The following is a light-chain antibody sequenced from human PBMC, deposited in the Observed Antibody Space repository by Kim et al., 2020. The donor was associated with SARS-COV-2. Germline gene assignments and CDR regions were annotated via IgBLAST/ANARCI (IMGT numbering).Light chain of an antibody. V-gene: IGKV3-20*01. Sequence: SSYSAWSQQRPGQAPRLLIFAASTRASGIPDRFSGSGSGTDYTLTISRLEPEDFGVYYCQQYGSSPRTFGQGTKVDIK. CDR3: QQYGSSPRT. CDR1: SSY. CDR2: AAS. J-gene: IGKJ1*01.